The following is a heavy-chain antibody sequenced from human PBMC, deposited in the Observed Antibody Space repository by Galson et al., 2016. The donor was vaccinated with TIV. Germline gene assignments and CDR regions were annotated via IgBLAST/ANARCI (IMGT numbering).Heavy chain of an antibody. V-gene: IGHV5-10-1*01. J-gene: IGHJ5*02. CDR2: IDLSDSYT. CDR1: GHRFTSKW. CDR3: ARESHTENWFDP. D-gene: IGHD2-8*02. Sequence: QSGAEVKKPGESLRISCKGSGHRFTSKWISWVRQMPGKGLEWMGKIDLSDSYTNYSPSFQGHVTISIDKSVNTAYLQWSALKASDTAMYYCARESHTENWFDPWGQGTLVTVSS.